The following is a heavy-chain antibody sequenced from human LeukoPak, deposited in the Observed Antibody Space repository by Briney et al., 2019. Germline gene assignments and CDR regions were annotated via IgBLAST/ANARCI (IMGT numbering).Heavy chain of an antibody. CDR3: ARPDSDYVFDY. CDR1: GYTFTRYA. CDR2: SNARTGNT. D-gene: IGHD4-11*01. J-gene: IGHJ4*02. Sequence: GASVKVSCKGSGYTFTRYAMHWVREAPGHRVEWIGWSNARTGNTQYLQKFPGRVTITRDTSGSTAYKQMTRLRSEDTVVYYCARPDSDYVFDYWGQGTLVTVSS. V-gene: IGHV1-3*01.